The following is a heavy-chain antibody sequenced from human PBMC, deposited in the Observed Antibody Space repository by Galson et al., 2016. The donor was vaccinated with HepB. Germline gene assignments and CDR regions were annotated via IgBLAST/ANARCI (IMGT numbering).Heavy chain of an antibody. V-gene: IGHV3-7*01. CDR3: AKYSSSSNVAYQYFGMDV. Sequence: SLRLSCAASGFTLSSYWMTWVRQAPGKGLEWVASIKQDGSEAYHVDSVRGRFTISRDNAKSSLYLQMTSLRVEDTAVYYCAKYSSSSNVAYQYFGMDVWGKGTTVTVSS. D-gene: IGHD6-6*01. J-gene: IGHJ6*04. CDR1: GFTLSSYW. CDR2: IKQDGSEA.